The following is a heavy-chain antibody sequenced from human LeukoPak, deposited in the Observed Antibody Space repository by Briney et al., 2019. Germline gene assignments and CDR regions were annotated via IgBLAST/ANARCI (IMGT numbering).Heavy chain of an antibody. Sequence: GGSLRLSCAASGFTFSSYGMHWVCQAPGKGLGRGAVIWYDGSNKYYADSVKGRFTISRDNSKNTLYLQMNSLRSEDTAVYYCARGYSSSWVDYWGQGTLVTVSS. CDR3: ARGYSSSWVDY. D-gene: IGHD6-13*01. CDR2: IWYDGSNK. V-gene: IGHV3-33*01. J-gene: IGHJ4*02. CDR1: GFTFSSYG.